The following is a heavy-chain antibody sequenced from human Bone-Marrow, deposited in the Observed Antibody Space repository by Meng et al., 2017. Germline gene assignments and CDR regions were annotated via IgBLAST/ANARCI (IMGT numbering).Heavy chain of an antibody. CDR1: GFSLSNARMG. CDR3: ARTPYSSGFQEGYDY. CDR2: IFSNDGK. Sequence: SGPTLVKPTETLTLICTVCGFSLSNARMGVSWIRQPPGKALEWLAHIFSNDGKSYSASLKSTLTISKDTSKSQVVLTMTNMDPVDTATYYWARTPYSSGFQEGYDYWGQGTLVTVSS. J-gene: IGHJ4*02. D-gene: IGHD6-19*01. V-gene: IGHV2-26*01.